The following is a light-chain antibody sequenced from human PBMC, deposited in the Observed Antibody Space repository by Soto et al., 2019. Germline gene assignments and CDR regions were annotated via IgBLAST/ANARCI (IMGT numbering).Light chain of an antibody. CDR1: SSDVGGYNY. V-gene: IGLV2-14*01. Sequence: QSALTQPASVSGSPGQSITISCTGTSSDVGGYNYVSWYQQHPGKAPKLMIYDVSNRPSGVSNRFSGSKSANTASLTISGLQAEDEADYYCSSYTSSSTQVFGTGTKFTVL. CDR2: DVS. J-gene: IGLJ1*01. CDR3: SSYTSSSTQV.